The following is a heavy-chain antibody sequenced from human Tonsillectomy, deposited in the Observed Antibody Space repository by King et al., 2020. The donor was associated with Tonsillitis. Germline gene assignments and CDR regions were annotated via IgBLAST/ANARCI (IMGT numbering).Heavy chain of an antibody. J-gene: IGHJ4*02. Sequence: VQLVQSGAEGKKPGASVRVSCTASGYTLTGYYMHWLRQAPGQGLEWMGWNNPNSGGTKYAQKFQGRVNMTRDTSNNTAYMELSSLRSDDPAIYYCARDSALRGCDHWGQGTLVTVSS. D-gene: IGHD4-23*01. CDR2: NNPNSGGT. V-gene: IGHV1-2*02. CDR3: ARDSALRGCDH. CDR1: GYTLTGYY.